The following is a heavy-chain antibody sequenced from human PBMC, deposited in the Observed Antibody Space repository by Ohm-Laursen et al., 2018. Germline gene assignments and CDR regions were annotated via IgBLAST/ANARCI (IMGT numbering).Heavy chain of an antibody. CDR1: GYTFTSYG. CDR3: ARGRGYDSRDYYYGMDV. J-gene: IGHJ6*02. V-gene: IGHV1-18*01. Sequence: SVKVSCKASGYTFTSYGISWVRQAPGQGLEWMGWISAYNGNTNYAQKLQGRVTMTTDTSTSTAYMELRSLRSDDTAVYYCARGRGYDSRDYYYGMDVWGQGTTVTVSS. CDR2: ISAYNGNT. D-gene: IGHD3-22*01.